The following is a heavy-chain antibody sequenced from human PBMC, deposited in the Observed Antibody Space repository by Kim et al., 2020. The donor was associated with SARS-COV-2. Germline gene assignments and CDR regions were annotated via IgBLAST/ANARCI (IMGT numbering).Heavy chain of an antibody. Sequence: ASVKVSCKASGYTFADYYLHWVRQAPGQGLEWMGWINPNSGGTNDAQNFQGRVTMTRDTSINTAYIELSSLRSDDTAGYYCAKERGVGATTNAFDIWGQG. J-gene: IGHJ3*02. CDR2: INPNSGGT. CDR3: AKERGVGATTNAFDI. V-gene: IGHV1-2*02. CDR1: GYTFADYY. D-gene: IGHD1-26*01.